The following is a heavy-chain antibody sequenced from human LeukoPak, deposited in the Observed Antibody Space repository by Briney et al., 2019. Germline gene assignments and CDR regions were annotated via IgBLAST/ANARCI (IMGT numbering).Heavy chain of an antibody. J-gene: IGHJ4*02. CDR3: ARDRVLGRLDF. V-gene: IGHV3-66*01. Sequence: GGSLRLSCEASGFAVSARPMSWVRQAPGKGLEWVSVIYSGGSTYFADSVKGRFTIFRDNSKNTLYLQMNSLRAEDTAVYYCARDRVLGRLDFWGQGTLATVSS. CDR2: IYSGGST. CDR1: GFAVSARP. D-gene: IGHD3-16*01.